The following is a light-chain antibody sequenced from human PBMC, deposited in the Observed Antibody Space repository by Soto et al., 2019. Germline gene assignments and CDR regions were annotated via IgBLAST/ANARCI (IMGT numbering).Light chain of an antibody. CDR3: QQYGSSPPT. V-gene: IGKV3-20*01. J-gene: IGKJ1*01. Sequence: EIVLTQSPATLSLSPGERATLSCRPSQSVSSSYLAWYQQKPGQAPRLLIYGASSRATGIPDRFSGSGSGTDFTLTISRLEPEDFAVYYCQQYGSSPPTFGQGTKVDIK. CDR1: QSVSSSY. CDR2: GAS.